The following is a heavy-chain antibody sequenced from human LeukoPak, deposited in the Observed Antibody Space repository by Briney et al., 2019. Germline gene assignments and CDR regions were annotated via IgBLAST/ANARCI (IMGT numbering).Heavy chain of an antibody. CDR2: IYYSGST. CDR3: ARVGRDGYNSFAFDI. Sequence: SETLSLTCTVSGGSISSSSYYWGWIRQPPGKGLEWIGSIYYSGSTYYNPSLKSRVTISVDTSKNQFSLKLSSVTAAGTAVYYCARVGRDGYNSFAFDIWGQGTMVTVSS. D-gene: IGHD5-24*01. V-gene: IGHV4-39*07. J-gene: IGHJ3*02. CDR1: GGSISSSSYY.